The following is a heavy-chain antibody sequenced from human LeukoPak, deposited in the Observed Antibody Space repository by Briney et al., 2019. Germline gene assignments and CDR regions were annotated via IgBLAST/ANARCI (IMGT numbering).Heavy chain of an antibody. CDR2: MNPKSGNT. CDR3: ARGRAAGD. J-gene: IGHJ4*02. CDR1: GYNFNYND. D-gene: IGHD2-8*02. Sequence: ASVKVSCKASGYNFNYNDINRIRQATGQGLEWMGWMNPKSGNTGYAQKFQDRLTMTGDTSITTAYMELSSLTSDDTAIYYCARGRAAGDWGQGTLVTVSS. V-gene: IGHV1-8*01.